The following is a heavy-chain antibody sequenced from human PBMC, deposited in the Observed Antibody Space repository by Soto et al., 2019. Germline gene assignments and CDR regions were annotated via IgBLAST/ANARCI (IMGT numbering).Heavy chain of an antibody. Sequence: GQDLKISWKGSRYSLTSYLIGLVRQMPGKGLELMGSIYPADSDTRYGPSFQGQVTISADRAISTAYLQWSSLVSSDTAICYCARLSCPLRPGRLYFHXWGQGTLLTLSX. CDR2: IYPADSDT. V-gene: IGHV5-51*01. D-gene: IGHD4-17*01. J-gene: IGHJ4*02. CDR1: RYSLTSYL. CDR3: ARLSCPLRPGRLYFHX.